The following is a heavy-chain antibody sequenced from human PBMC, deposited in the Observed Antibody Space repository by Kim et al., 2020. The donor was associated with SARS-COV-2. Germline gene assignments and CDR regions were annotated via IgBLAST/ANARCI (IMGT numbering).Heavy chain of an antibody. Sequence: SETLSLTCAVYGGSFSGYYWSWIRQPPGKGLEWIGEINHSGSTNYNPSLKSRVTISVDTSKNQFSLKLSSVTAADTAVYYCARWLYYDFWSGSGPRGMDVWGQGTTVTVSS. CDR3: ARWLYYDFWSGSGPRGMDV. J-gene: IGHJ6*02. D-gene: IGHD3-3*01. V-gene: IGHV4-34*01. CDR2: INHSGST. CDR1: GGSFSGYY.